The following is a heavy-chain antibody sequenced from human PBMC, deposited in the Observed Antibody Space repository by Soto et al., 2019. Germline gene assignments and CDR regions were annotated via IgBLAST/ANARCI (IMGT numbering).Heavy chain of an antibody. V-gene: IGHV1-46*03. J-gene: IGHJ6*03. D-gene: IGHD6-6*01. CDR2: INPSGGST. CDR3: ARDAKDSSSSGLFWCVPWGQGTLVTVFSGKKLRSEDTAVYYCARGIHGTIFGVALTKRYYMDV. CDR1: GYTFTSYY. Sequence: GPSVKISCKASGYTFTSYYMHWVRQAPGQGLEWMGIINPSGGSTSYAQKIQGRITMTRDTSTSTVYMELSSLRSEDTAVYYCARDAKDSSSSGLFWCVPWGQGTLVTVFSGKKLRSEDTAVYYCARGIHGTIFGVALTKRYYMDVWGKGTTVTVS.